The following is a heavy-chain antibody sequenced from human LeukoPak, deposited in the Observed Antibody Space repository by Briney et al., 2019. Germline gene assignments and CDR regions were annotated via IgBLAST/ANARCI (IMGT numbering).Heavy chain of an antibody. CDR2: IDVSGDNT. D-gene: IGHD6-19*01. V-gene: IGHV3-23*01. CDR1: GFSFSSYA. Sequence: GGSLGLSCAASGFSFSSYAMTWVRQAPGKGLEWVSTIDVSGDNTYYADSVKGRFTISRDNSKNTLYLQMNSLRAEDTAVYYCAKAEREWLARRGGFQDYWGQGTLVTVSS. CDR3: AKAEREWLARRGGFQDY. J-gene: IGHJ4*02.